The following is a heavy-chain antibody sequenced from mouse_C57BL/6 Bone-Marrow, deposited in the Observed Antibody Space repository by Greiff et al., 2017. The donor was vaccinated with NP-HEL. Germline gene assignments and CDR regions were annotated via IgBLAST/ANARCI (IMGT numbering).Heavy chain of an antibody. CDR3: ARSGKVAATGDY. CDR1: GFTFSDYG. J-gene: IGHJ2*01. CDR2: ISSGSSTI. Sequence: EVNVVESGGGLVKPGGSLKLSCAASGFTFSDYGMHWVRQAPEKGLEWVAYISSGSSTIYYADTVKGRFTISRDNAKNTLFLQMTSLRSEDTAMYYCARSGKVAATGDYWGQGTTLTVSS. V-gene: IGHV5-17*01. D-gene: IGHD1-1*01.